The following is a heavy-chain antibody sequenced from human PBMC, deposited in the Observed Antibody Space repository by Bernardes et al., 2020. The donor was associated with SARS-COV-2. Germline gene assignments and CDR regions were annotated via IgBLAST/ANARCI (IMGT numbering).Heavy chain of an antibody. CDR1: GYTFTSYG. D-gene: IGHD5-12*01. V-gene: IGHV1-18*01. Sequence: ASVKVSCKASGYTFTSYGSRWVRQAPGQGLEWKGGISAYNGNTNYAQKLQGRVTMTTDTSTSTAYMELRSLRSDDTAVDYCARDPADVDIVATNYSPHVDYWGQGTLVTVSS. CDR2: ISAYNGNT. CDR3: ARDPADVDIVATNYSPHVDY. J-gene: IGHJ4*02.